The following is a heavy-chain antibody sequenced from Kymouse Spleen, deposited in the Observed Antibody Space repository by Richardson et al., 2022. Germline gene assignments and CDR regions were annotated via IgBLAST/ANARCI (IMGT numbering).Heavy chain of an antibody. D-gene: IGHD2-2*02. J-gene: IGHJ6*02. V-gene: IGHV3-15*01. Sequence: EVQLVESGGGLVKPGGSLRLSCAASGFTFSNAWMSWVRQAPGKGLEWVGRIKSKTDGGTTDYAAPVKGRFTISRDDSKNTLYLQMNSLKTEDTAVYYCTIYCSSTSCYYYYGMDVWGQGTTVTVSS. CDR1: GFTFSNAW. CDR3: TIYCSSTSCYYYYGMDV. CDR2: IKSKTDGGTT.